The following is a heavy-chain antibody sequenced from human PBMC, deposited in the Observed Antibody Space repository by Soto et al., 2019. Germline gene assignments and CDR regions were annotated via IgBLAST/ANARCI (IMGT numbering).Heavy chain of an antibody. CDR1: GGTFSSYT. D-gene: IGHD4-17*01. J-gene: IGHJ4*02. CDR2: IIPIRGIA. V-gene: IGHV1-69*08. Sequence: VQLVQSGAEVKKPGSSVKVSCKASGGTFSSYTISWVRQAPGQGLEWMGRIIPIRGIANYAQKFQGRVTLTADKSTSTAYMYLSSLTSEDTAVYDCARDWRGFTDDYVFGYWGKGTLVTVSS. CDR3: ARDWRGFTDDYVFGY.